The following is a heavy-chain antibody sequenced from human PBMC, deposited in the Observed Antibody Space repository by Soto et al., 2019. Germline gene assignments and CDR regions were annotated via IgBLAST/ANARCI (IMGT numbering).Heavy chain of an antibody. CDR1: GFTFSSYE. J-gene: IGHJ3*02. CDR3: ARVGYFDWLSSDHDAFDI. Sequence: EVQLVESGGGLVQPGGSLRLSCAASGFTFSSYELSWVRQAPGKGLEWVSCISSSGLTISYADSVKGRFTISRDNAKNSLFLQMNSLRAEDTAVYYCARVGYFDWLSSDHDAFDIWGQGTMVTVSS. V-gene: IGHV3-48*03. CDR2: ISSSGLTI. D-gene: IGHD3-9*01.